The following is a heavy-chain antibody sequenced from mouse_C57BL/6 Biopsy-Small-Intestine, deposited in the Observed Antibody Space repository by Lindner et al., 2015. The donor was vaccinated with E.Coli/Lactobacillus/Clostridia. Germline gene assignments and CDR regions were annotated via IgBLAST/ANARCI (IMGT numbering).Heavy chain of an antibody. Sequence: VQLQEVWGDLVKPGGSLKLSCAASGFTFSDYGMHWVRQAPEKGLEWVAYISSGSSTIYYADTVKGRFTISRDNAKNTLFLQMTSLRSEDTAMYYCAIYYDYDYYAMDYWGQGTSVTVSS. J-gene: IGHJ4*01. V-gene: IGHV5-17*01. CDR2: ISSGSSTI. CDR1: GFTFSDYG. D-gene: IGHD2-4*01. CDR3: AIYYDYDYYAMDY.